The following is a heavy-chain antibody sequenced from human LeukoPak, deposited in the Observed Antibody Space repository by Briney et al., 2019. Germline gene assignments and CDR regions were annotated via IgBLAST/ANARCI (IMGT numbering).Heavy chain of an antibody. V-gene: IGHV1-46*01. D-gene: IGHD6-19*01. CDR1: GYTFSSYY. J-gene: IGHJ4*02. CDR3: ARDVGSGTYMLDF. CDR2: INPGRDST. Sequence: GASVTVSCKASGYTFSSYYIHWVRQAPGQGLEWMGTINPGRDSTSYAQKFQGRVIMTRDTSTSTVDMDLSSLRSDDTAVYYCARDVGSGTYMLDFWGQGTLVTVSS.